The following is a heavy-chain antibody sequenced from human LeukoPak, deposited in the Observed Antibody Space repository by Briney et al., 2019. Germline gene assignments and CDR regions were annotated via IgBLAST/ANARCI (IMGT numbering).Heavy chain of an antibody. Sequence: GGSLRLSCVVSGLTFSDYRMSWVRQAPGKGLEWVGNIKQDGSETYYGDSVKGRFTISRDNAKKSLYLQMNNLRAEDTAVYYCARHLTFFDYWGQGALVSVSS. V-gene: IGHV3-7*01. CDR3: ARHLTFFDY. D-gene: IGHD4/OR15-4a*01. CDR2: IKQDGSET. CDR1: GLTFSDYR. J-gene: IGHJ4*02.